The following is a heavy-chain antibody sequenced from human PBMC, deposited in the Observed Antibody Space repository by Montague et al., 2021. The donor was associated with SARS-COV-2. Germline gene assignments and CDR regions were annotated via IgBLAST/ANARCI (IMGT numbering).Heavy chain of an antibody. Sequence: SETLSLTCTVSGGSISSPDYYWGWIRQSPGKGLEWIGEVDHRGSASYSPSLKGRVSISVDRSKNQFSLNLRSVTAADTAAYYCARSQVSVYGVLIMLPAAEPFDVWGRGTMVPVSP. D-gene: IGHD3-3*01. CDR2: VDHRGSA. CDR1: GGSISSPDYY. V-gene: IGHV4-39*07. J-gene: IGHJ3*01. CDR3: ARSQVSVYGVLIMLPAAEPFDV.